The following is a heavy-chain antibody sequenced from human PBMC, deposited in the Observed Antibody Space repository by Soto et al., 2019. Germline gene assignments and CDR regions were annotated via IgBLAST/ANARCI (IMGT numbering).Heavy chain of an antibody. V-gene: IGHV2-5*02. CDR3: ARAYSGYDWGSFDY. CDR1: EFSLSINGLG. D-gene: IGHD5-12*01. Sequence: QITLKESGPTLVKPTQPLTLTCTFSEFSLSINGLGVGWIRQPPGKALEWLALIYRDDDKRYSPSLMSRLTITKDTSKSQVVLTMTNMDPTDTANYYCARAYSGYDWGSFDYWGQGTLATVSS. CDR2: IYRDDDK. J-gene: IGHJ4*02.